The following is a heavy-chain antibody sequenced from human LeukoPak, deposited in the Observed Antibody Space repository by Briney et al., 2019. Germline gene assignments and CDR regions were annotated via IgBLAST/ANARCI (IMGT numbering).Heavy chain of an antibody. J-gene: IGHJ4*02. D-gene: IGHD1-26*01. V-gene: IGHV3-23*01. CDR2: ISGSGGST. CDR1: GFTSRSYA. CDR3: AKEPGLSYSVTPFDY. Sequence: GGSLRLSCAAPGFTSRSYAMSWVRQAPGKGLEWVSAISGSGGSTYYADSVKGRFTISRDNSKNTLYLQMNSLRAEDTAVYYCAKEPGLSYSVTPFDYWGQGTLITVSS.